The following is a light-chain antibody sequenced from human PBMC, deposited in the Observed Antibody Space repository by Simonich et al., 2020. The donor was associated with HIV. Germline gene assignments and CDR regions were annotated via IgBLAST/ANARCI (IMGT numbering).Light chain of an antibody. CDR1: SSDVGGYNY. J-gene: IGLJ2*01. CDR2: DVR. Sequence: QSALTQPASVSGSPGQSITISCTGTSSDVGGYNYVSWYQQHPGKAPKRMIYDVRKRPSGVSNRFSGSKSGNTASLTISGLQAEDESDYYCSSYTSSSTSVVFGGGTKLTVL. CDR3: SSYTSSSTSVV. V-gene: IGLV2-14*01.